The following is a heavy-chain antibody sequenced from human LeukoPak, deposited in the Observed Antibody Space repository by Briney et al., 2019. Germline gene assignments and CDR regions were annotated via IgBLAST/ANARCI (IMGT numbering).Heavy chain of an antibody. CDR2: ISYDGSNK. Sequence: PAGSLRLSCAASGFTFSSYSMNWVRQAPGKGLEWVAVISYDGSNKYYADSVKGRFTISRDNSKNTLYLQMNSLRAEDTAVYYCARGRIQLWLGGAFDIWGQGTMVTVSS. J-gene: IGHJ3*02. CDR1: GFTFSSYS. CDR3: ARGRIQLWLGGAFDI. V-gene: IGHV3-30*03. D-gene: IGHD5-18*01.